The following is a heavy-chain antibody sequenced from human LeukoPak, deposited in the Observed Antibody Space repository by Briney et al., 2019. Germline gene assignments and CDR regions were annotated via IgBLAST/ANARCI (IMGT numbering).Heavy chain of an antibody. CDR1: GFTFSSYA. D-gene: IGHD3-9*01. CDR3: AKDRWYFDWLFTNDAFDI. Sequence: GGSLRLSCAASGFTFSSYAMSWVRQAPGKGLEWVSAISGSGGSTYYADSVKGRFTISRDNSKNTLYLQTNSLRAEDTAVYYCAKDRWYFDWLFTNDAFDIWGQGTMVTVSS. J-gene: IGHJ3*02. V-gene: IGHV3-23*01. CDR2: ISGSGGST.